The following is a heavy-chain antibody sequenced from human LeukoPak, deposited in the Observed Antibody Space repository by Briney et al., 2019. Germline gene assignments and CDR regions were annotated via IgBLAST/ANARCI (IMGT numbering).Heavy chain of an antibody. Sequence: ASVEVSCQASGYTFTDYYMNWVRQAPGQGLEWMGRINPNSGDTDYAQKLQGRVTMTRDTSSSTAYMQLSRLRSDDTAVYYCAGDYYGSGSYYGGHAFDIWGQGTMVTVSS. J-gene: IGHJ3*02. CDR3: AGDYYGSGSYYGGHAFDI. CDR2: INPNSGDT. CDR1: GYTFTDYY. D-gene: IGHD3-10*01. V-gene: IGHV1-2*02.